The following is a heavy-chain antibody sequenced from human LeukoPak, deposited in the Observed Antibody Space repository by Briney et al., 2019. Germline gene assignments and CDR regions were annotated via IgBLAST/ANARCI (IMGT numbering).Heavy chain of an antibody. CDR3: ARDAPYYYDSSGPPGGY. Sequence: GGSLRLSCAASGLTGSHNYVSWVRQAPGKGLEWVSAIHTSGDTCYADSVKGRFTISRDNSKNTLYLQMNSLRAEDTAVYYCARDAPYYYDSSGPPGGYWGQGTLVTVSS. D-gene: IGHD3-22*01. J-gene: IGHJ4*02. CDR1: GLTGSHNY. CDR2: IHTSGDT. V-gene: IGHV3-66*03.